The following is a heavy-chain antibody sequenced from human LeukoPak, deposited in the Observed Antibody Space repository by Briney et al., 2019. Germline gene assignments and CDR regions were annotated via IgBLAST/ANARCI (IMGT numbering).Heavy chain of an antibody. Sequence: ASVKVSCKASGYTFTSYDINWVRQATGQGLEWMGWMNPNSGNTGYAQKFQGRVTMTRNTSISTAYMELSSLRSEDMAVYYCARDSSGWYHWFDPWGQGTLVTVSS. CDR3: ARDSSGWYHWFDP. D-gene: IGHD6-19*01. CDR1: GYTFTSYD. V-gene: IGHV1-8*01. CDR2: MNPNSGNT. J-gene: IGHJ5*02.